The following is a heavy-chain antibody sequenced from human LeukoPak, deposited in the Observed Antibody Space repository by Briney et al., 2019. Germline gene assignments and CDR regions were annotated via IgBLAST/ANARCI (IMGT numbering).Heavy chain of an antibody. CDR3: AKDLHYYGPGSSPQY. CDR1: GFTFSNYA. J-gene: IGHJ4*02. Sequence: PGGSLGLSCEASGFTFSNYAMHWVRRAPGKGLEWVALISYDGSTKHYADSVKGRFTISRDNSKNTLSLQINSLRSEDTAVYYCAKDLHYYGPGSSPQYWGQGTLVTVSS. V-gene: IGHV3-30*18. CDR2: ISYDGSTK. D-gene: IGHD3-10*01.